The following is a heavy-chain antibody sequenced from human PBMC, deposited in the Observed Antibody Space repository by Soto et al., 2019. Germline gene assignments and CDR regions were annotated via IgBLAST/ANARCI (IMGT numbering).Heavy chain of an antibody. CDR1: GGTFSRHA. CDR2: IIPIFGTA. V-gene: IGHV1-69*01. CDR3: ARGWGYDSNDYYYAY. J-gene: IGHJ4*02. Sequence: QVQLVESGAEVRKPGSSVKVSCKASGGTFSRHAISWVRQAPGQGIEWMGGIIPIFGTANHAQKFQGRVTIIADESTSTVYMELSSLRSEDTAMYYCARGWGYDSNDYYYAYWGQGTLFIVSS. D-gene: IGHD3-22*01.